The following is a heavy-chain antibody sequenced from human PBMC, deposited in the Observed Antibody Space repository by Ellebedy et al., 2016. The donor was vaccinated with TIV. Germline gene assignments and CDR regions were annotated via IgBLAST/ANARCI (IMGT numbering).Heavy chain of an antibody. J-gene: IGHJ6*02. CDR2: IYPGDSDT. CDR3: ARRMYYYGSGSYYKPGYYYYGMDV. V-gene: IGHV5-51*01. CDR1: ESNFTSYW. D-gene: IGHD3-10*01. Sequence: GESLKISCKGSESNFTSYWIAWVRQKPGKGLEWMGIIYPGDSDTRYSPSFQGQVTMSADRSFSTAYLQWSSLKASATAVYYCARRMYYYGSGSYYKPGYYYYGMDVWGQGTTVTVSS.